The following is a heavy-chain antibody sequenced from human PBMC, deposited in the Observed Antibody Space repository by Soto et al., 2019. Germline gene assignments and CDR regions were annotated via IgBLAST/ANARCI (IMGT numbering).Heavy chain of an antibody. CDR2: ISYDGSNK. V-gene: IGHV3-30*18. D-gene: IGHD5-12*01. CDR3: EKDGEGGGYDSLEESLDMDV. CDR1: GFTFSSYG. Sequence: QVQLVESGGGVVQPGRALRLSCAASGFTFSSYGMHWVRQAPGMGLEWVAVISYDGSNKYYADSVKGRFTISRDNSKNTLYLQMNSLRAEDTAVYYCEKDGEGGGYDSLEESLDMDVWGQGTTVTVSS. J-gene: IGHJ6*02.